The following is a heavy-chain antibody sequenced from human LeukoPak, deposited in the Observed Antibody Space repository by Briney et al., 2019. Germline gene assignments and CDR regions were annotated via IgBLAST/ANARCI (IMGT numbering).Heavy chain of an antibody. Sequence: GGSLRLSCAASGFTFSAYWMHWVRQAPGQGLVWVSRTDTEGTSTHYADSVKGRFTVSRDNAKNTVYLQMNSLRAEGTAVYYCARDSYNNVDYWGQGTLVTVSS. J-gene: IGHJ4*02. CDR3: ARDSYNNVDY. CDR2: TDTEGTST. V-gene: IGHV3-74*01. CDR1: GFTFSAYW. D-gene: IGHD5-24*01.